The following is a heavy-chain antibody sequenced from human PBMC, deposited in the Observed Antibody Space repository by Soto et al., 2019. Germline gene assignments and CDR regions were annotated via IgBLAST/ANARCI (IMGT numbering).Heavy chain of an antibody. D-gene: IGHD1-26*01. Sequence: QVQLVQSGAEVKKPGSSVKVSCKASGGTFSSYSINWVRQAPGHGLEWMGEIIPIFGTANYAQMFKGRVTITADESTSTAYIELSSLRSEDTAVYYCARAGGRHSGGIDYWGQGTLVTGSS. CDR3: ARAGGRHSGGIDY. CDR1: GGTFSSYS. J-gene: IGHJ4*02. CDR2: IIPIFGTA. V-gene: IGHV1-69*01.